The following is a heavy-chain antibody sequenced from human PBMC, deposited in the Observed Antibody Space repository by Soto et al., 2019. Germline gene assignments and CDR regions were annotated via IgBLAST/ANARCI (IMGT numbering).Heavy chain of an antibody. CDR2: ISKSDYT. Sequence: GGSLRLSCTVSGFAFNNYGINWVRQAPGKGLEWVSSISKSDYTYYSDSVKGRFTISRDNAKNSVSLQMNTLRVEDTAVYYCAREDSIIIPAVSDFWGLGTLVTVSS. D-gene: IGHD2-2*01. CDR1: GFAFNNYG. V-gene: IGHV3-21*01. J-gene: IGHJ4*02. CDR3: AREDSIIIPAVSDF.